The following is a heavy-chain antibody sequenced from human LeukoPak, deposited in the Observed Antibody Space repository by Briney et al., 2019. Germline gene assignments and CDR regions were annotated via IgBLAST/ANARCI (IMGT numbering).Heavy chain of an antibody. J-gene: IGHJ6*03. D-gene: IGHD1-14*01. V-gene: IGHV3-7*01. CDR2: IKKDGSEK. Sequence: RAGGSLRLSCAASGFIFSGYWMNWVRQAPGTGLERVANIKKDGSEKYYVDSAKGRFTISRDNANNSLYLQMNSLRVEDTAVFYCTRGYFDMDVWGKGTTVTVSS. CDR3: TRGYFDMDV. CDR1: GFIFSGYW.